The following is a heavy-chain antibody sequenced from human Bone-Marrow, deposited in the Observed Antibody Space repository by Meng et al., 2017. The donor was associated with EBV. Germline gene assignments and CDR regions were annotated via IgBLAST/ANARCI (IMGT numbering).Heavy chain of an antibody. D-gene: IGHD5-24*01. Sequence: QVELVQSGAEVEKPGASVKVSCKASGYTFTNYDINWVRQATGQGLEWVGWMNPNSGNTGYAQKFQGRVTMTRNTSISTAYMELSSLRSGDTAVYYCARGPTCGYNCPYYFDFWGQGTLVTVSS. V-gene: IGHV1-8*01. CDR3: ARGPTCGYNCPYYFDF. CDR1: GYTFTNYD. J-gene: IGHJ4*02. CDR2: MNPNSGNT.